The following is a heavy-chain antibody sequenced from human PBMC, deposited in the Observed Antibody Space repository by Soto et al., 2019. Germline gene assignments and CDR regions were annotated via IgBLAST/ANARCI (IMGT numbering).Heavy chain of an antibody. CDR1: GFTFSRYS. J-gene: IGHJ4*02. Sequence: GGSLRLSCAASGFTFSRYSMNWVRQAPGKGLEWVSSISSSSSYIYYADSVKGRFTISRDNAKNSLYLQMNSLRAEDTAVYYCARDGYCSSTSCSYPFYYWGQGTLVTVSS. CDR2: ISSSSSYI. CDR3: ARDGYCSSTSCSYPFYY. D-gene: IGHD2-2*03. V-gene: IGHV3-21*01.